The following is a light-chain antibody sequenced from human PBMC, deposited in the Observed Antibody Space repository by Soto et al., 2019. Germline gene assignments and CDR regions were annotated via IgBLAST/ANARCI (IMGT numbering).Light chain of an antibody. CDR3: GADHGSGSNFIVV. V-gene: IGLV9-49*01. Sequence: QSVLTQPPSASASPGASVTLTCTLSSGYSNCKVDWYQQRPGKGTRFVMRVGTGGIVGSKGDGIPDRFSVLGAGLNRYLTSKNIQEEDESDYHCGADHGSGSNFIVVFGGGTKLTVL. CDR2: VGTGGIVG. CDR1: SGYSNCK. J-gene: IGLJ2*01.